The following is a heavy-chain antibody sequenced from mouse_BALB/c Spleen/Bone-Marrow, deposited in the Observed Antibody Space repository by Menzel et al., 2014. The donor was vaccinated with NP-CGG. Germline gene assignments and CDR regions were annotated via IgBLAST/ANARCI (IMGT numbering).Heavy chain of an antibody. D-gene: IGHD2-4*01. CDR1: GYTFTSYW. J-gene: IGHJ4*01. CDR3: ARDGVITSYYAMDY. V-gene: IGHV1-74*04. CDR2: IDPSDSET. Sequence: VKLQESGAELVKPGAPVKLSCKASGYTFTSYWMNWVKQRPGRGLGWIGRIDPSDSETHYNQKFKDKATLTVDKSSSTAYIQLSSLSSEDSAVYYCARDGVITSYYAMDYWGQGTSVTVSS.